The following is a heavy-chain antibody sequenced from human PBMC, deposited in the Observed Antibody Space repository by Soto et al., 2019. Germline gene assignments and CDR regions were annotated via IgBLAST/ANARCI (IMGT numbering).Heavy chain of an antibody. D-gene: IGHD6-19*01. J-gene: IGHJ4*02. CDR1: GYTFTGYY. Sequence: ASVKVSCKASGYTFTGYYMHWVRQAPGQRLEWMGWINAGNGNTKYSQRFQGRVTITRDTSASTAYMELSSLRSEDTAVYYCARVSGWYYFDYWGQGTQVTVSS. CDR2: INAGNGNT. V-gene: IGHV1-3*01. CDR3: ARVSGWYYFDY.